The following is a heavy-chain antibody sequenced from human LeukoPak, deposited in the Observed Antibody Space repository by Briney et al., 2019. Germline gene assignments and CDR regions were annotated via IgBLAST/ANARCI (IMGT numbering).Heavy chain of an antibody. CDR1: GYTFTGYY. CDR2: INPNSGGT. V-gene: IGHV1-2*02. CDR3: ARVVSYLFDP. D-gene: IGHD2-8*01. Sequence: ASVRVSCKASGYTFTGYYIHWVREAPGQGLEWMGWINPNSGGTNYAQKFQGRVTMTRDTSISTAYMELSRLRSDDTAVYYCARVVSYLFDPWGQGTLVTVSS. J-gene: IGHJ5*02.